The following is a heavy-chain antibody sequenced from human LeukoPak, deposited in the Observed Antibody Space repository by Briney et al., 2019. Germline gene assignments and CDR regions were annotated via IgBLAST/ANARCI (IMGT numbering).Heavy chain of an antibody. J-gene: IGHJ1*01. Sequence: GGSLRLSCAASGFTFSSYAMHWVRQAPGKGLEWVAVISYDGSNKYYADSVKGRFTISRDNSKNTLYLQMNSLRAEDTAVYYCAKDKRFLEWLFREYFQHWGQGTLVTVSS. V-gene: IGHV3-30-3*01. CDR1: GFTFSSYA. CDR3: AKDKRFLEWLFREYFQH. CDR2: ISYDGSNK. D-gene: IGHD3-3*01.